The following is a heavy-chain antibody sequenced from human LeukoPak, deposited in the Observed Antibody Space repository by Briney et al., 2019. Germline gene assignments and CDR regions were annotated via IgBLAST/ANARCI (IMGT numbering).Heavy chain of an antibody. CDR1: GFSLSTRGVG. J-gene: IGHJ4*02. CDR2: LYWDDDK. CDR3: AHRPSAYSSGYGFDY. D-gene: IGHD6-19*01. V-gene: IGHV2-5*02. Sequence: SGPTLVKPTQTLTLTCTFSGFSLSTRGVGVGCIRQPPGKALEWLAPLYWDDDKRYSPSLKSRLTITKDTSKNQVVLTMTNMDPVDTATYYCAHRPSAYSSGYGFDYWGQGTLVTVSS.